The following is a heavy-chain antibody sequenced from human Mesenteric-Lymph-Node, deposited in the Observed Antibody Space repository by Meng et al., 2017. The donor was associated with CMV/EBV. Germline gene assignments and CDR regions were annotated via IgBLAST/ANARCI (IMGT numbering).Heavy chain of an antibody. J-gene: IGHJ4*02. CDR1: GGSISYYY. CDR3: ARIRGSSVLDY. V-gene: IGHV4-59*01. Sequence: SETLSLTCTVSGGSISYYYWSWIRQPPGKGLEWIGCIYHSGSTNYNPSLKSRVTVSIDTSKKQFSLKLSSVTAADTAVYYCARIRGSSVLDYWGQGTLVTVSS. CDR2: IYHSGST. D-gene: IGHD6-6*01.